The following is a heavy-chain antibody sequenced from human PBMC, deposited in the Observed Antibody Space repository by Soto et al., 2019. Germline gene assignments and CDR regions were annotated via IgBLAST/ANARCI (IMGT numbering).Heavy chain of an antibody. Sequence: HPGGSLRLSCAASGFTFSSYWMHWVRQAPGKGLVWVSRINSDGSSTSYADSVKGRFTISRDNAKNTLYLQMNSLRDEDTAVYYWARPSVPGGSYSCHYWSQGTLVTVSS. D-gene: IGHD1-26*01. CDR3: ARPSVPGGSYSCHY. V-gene: IGHV3-74*01. J-gene: IGHJ4*02. CDR1: GFTFSSYW. CDR2: INSDGSST.